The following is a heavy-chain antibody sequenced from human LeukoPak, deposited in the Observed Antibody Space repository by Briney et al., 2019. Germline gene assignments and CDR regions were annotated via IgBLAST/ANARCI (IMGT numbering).Heavy chain of an antibody. J-gene: IGHJ4*02. V-gene: IGHV3-21*01. D-gene: IGHD3-10*01. CDR1: GFTFSSYS. CDR3: ARVLGGSGSSSYFDY. CDR2: ISSSSSYI. Sequence: GGSLRLSCAASGFTFSSYSMNWVRQAPGKGLEWVSSISSSSSYIYYADSVKGRFTISRDNAKNSLYLQMNSLRAEDTAVYYCARVLGGSGSSSYFDYWGQGTLVTVSS.